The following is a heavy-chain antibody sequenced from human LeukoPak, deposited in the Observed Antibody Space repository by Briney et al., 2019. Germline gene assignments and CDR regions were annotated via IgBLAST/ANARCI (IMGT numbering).Heavy chain of an antibody. V-gene: IGHV3-21*01. Sequence: GGSLRLSCAASGFTFSSYSMNWVRQAPGKGLEWVSSISRSSSYIYYADSVKGRFTISRDNAKNSLYLQMNSLRAEDTAVYYCAKGNYYDSSAYNWFDPWGQGTLVTVSS. CDR3: AKGNYYDSSAYNWFDP. CDR1: GFTFSSYS. J-gene: IGHJ5*02. CDR2: ISRSSSYI. D-gene: IGHD3-22*01.